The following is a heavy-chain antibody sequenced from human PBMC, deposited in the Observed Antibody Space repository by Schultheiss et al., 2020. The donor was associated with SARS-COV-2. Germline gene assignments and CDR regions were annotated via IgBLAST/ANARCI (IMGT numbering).Heavy chain of an antibody. J-gene: IGHJ4*02. D-gene: IGHD4-17*01. CDR1: GYSFPSYG. V-gene: IGHV1-18*01. CDR2: ISTHNGKT. Sequence: ASVKVSCKASGYSFPSYGMSWVRQAPGQGLEWMGWISTHNGKTNYAQKFQGRVTITADESTSTAYMELSSLRSEDTAVYYCARDPLLGYGDYFDYWGQGTLVTVSS. CDR3: ARDPLLGYGDYFDY.